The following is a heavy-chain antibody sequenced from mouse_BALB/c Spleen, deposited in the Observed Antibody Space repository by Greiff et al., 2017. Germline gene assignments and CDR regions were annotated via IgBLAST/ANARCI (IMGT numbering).Heavy chain of an antibody. CDR1: GFSLTGYG. V-gene: IGHV2-6-7*01. CDR3: ARDEARYGNYFAY. D-gene: IGHD2-1*01. CDR2: IWGDGST. J-gene: IGHJ3*01. Sequence: QVQLKQSGPGLVAPSQSLSITCTVSGFSLTGYGVNWVRQPPGKGLEWLGMIWGDGSTDYNSALKSRLSISKDNSKSQVFLKMNSLQTDDTARYYCARDEARYGNYFAYWGQGTLVTVSA.